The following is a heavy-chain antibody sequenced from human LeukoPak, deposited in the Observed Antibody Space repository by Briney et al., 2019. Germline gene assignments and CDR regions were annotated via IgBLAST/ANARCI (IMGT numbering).Heavy chain of an antibody. V-gene: IGHV3-48*03. CDR3: ANTQDRGYSSGWFDY. CDR1: GFTFSSYE. J-gene: IGHJ4*02. Sequence: GGSLRLSCAASGFTFSSYEMNWVRQAPGKGLEWVSYISSSGSTIYYADSVKGRFTISRDNSKNTLYLQMNSLRAEDTAVYYCANTQDRGYSSGWFDYWGQGTLVTVSS. D-gene: IGHD6-19*01. CDR2: ISSSGSTI.